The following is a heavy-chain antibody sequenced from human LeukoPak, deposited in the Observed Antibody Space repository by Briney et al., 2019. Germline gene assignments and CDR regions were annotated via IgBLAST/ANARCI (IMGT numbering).Heavy chain of an antibody. J-gene: IGHJ4*02. CDR1: GFTFSSYA. CDR3: AIYCSSTSCPGGY. V-gene: IGHV3-23*01. CDR2: ISADGGST. Sequence: PGGSLRLSCAASGFTFSSYAMSWVRQAPGKGLEWVSTISADGGSTYYADSVKGRFTISRDNAKNSLYLQMNSLRAEDTAVYYCAIYCSSTSCPGGYWGQGTLVTVSS. D-gene: IGHD2-2*01.